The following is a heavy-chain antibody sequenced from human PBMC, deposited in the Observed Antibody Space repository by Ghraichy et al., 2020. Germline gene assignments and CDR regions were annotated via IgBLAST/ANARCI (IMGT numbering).Heavy chain of an antibody. CDR2: IYYSGTT. D-gene: IGHD2-15*01. V-gene: IGHV4-39*01. CDR3: ARLAYSDISY. Sequence: SETLSLTCTVSGGSFRVGGFYWGWIRQPPEKGLEWIGSIYYSGTTYYNPSLKRRVTISADTSKNQFSLRLTSVTAADTAVYFFARLAYSDISYWGQGISVSVPS. J-gene: IGHJ4*02. CDR1: GGSFRVGGFY.